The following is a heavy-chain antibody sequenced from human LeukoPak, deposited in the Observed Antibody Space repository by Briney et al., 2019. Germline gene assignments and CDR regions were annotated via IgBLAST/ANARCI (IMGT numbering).Heavy chain of an antibody. CDR3: ATPYCSSLSCLDVFNI. CDR1: GISISDGRYY. D-gene: IGHD2-2*01. V-gene: IGHV4-31*03. CDR2: KYYSGSA. Sequence: PSETLSLTCNVSGISISDGRYYWAWIRQRPGRGLEWIGYKYYSGSAKYNPCLKSRLTISIDTPENQFSLHLSSVTAADTAMYYCATPYCSSLSCLDVFNIWGQGRMVTVSS. J-gene: IGHJ3*02.